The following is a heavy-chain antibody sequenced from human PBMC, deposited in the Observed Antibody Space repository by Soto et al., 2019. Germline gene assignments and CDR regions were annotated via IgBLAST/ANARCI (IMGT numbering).Heavy chain of an antibody. CDR2: INPNSGGT. J-gene: IGHJ6*02. CDR1: GYTFTGYY. Sequence: VASVKVSCKASGYTFTGYYMHWVRQAPGQGLEWMGWINPNSGGTNYAQKFQGRVTMTRDTSISTAYMELSRLRSDDTAVYYCARDSLRPARYYYYYGMDVWGQGTTVTVSS. V-gene: IGHV1-2*02. CDR3: ARDSLRPARYYYYYGMDV.